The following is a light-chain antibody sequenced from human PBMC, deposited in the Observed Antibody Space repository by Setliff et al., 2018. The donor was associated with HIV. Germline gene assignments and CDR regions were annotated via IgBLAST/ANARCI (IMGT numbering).Light chain of an antibody. J-gene: IGLJ1*01. CDR3: CSYRGGTNLFV. V-gene: IGLV2-23*02. CDR2: EVN. Sequence: QSVLAQPASVSGSPGQSITISCTGSRSDVGSYDLVSWYQQHPGQAPKLIIYEVNKGPSGVSYRFSGSKSGNTASLTISDLEAEDEADYYCCSYRGGTNLFVFGTGTKVTVL. CDR1: RSDVGSYDL.